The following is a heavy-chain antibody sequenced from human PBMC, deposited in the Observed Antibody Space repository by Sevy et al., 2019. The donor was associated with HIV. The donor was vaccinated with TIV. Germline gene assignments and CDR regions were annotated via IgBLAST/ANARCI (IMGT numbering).Heavy chain of an antibody. CDR1: GGSISSSSYY. D-gene: IGHD6-19*01. CDR2: LYSTGAT. Sequence: SETLSLTCTISGGSISSSSYYWGWIRQPPGKGLEWMGSLYSTGATSYNPSLESRVTVSAETSRNRFYLKLDSVSAADTAVYYFATPLPSGWYEGTGGYFDLWGRGTLVTVSS. J-gene: IGHJ2*01. CDR3: ATPLPSGWYEGTGGYFDL. V-gene: IGHV4-39*01.